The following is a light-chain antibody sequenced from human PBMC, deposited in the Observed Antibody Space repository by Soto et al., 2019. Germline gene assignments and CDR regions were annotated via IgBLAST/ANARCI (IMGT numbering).Light chain of an antibody. CDR3: QQYGGLPYT. CDR1: QSVRSNY. Sequence: EIVLTQSPGTLSLSPGERATLSCRASQSVRSNYLAWYQQKPGQAPRLLIYGASSRATGIPDRFSGTGSGTDFTLTISRLEPEDFAVYYCQQYGGLPYTFGQGTKLEI. J-gene: IGKJ2*01. V-gene: IGKV3-20*01. CDR2: GAS.